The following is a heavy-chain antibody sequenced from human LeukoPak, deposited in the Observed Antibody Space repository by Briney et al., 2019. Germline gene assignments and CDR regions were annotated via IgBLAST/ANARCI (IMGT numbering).Heavy chain of an antibody. Sequence: ASVTVSCTVSGYTLTELSMHWVRQAPGKGLEWMGGFDPEDGETIYAQKFQGRVTITADESTSTAYMELSSLRSEDTAVYYCARAEVTGWLLDYYYGMDVWGQGTTVTVSS. V-gene: IGHV1-24*01. CDR1: GYTLTELS. CDR2: FDPEDGET. CDR3: ARAEVTGWLLDYYYGMDV. D-gene: IGHD2-15*01. J-gene: IGHJ6*02.